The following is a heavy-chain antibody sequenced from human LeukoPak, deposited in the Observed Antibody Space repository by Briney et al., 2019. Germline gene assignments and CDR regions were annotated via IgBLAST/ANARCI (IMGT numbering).Heavy chain of an antibody. D-gene: IGHD6-19*01. CDR3: ARLDSSGWSDYFDY. CDR2: IYYSGST. V-gene: IGHV4-39*01. Sequence: KPSETLSLTCTVSGGSISSSSYYWGWIRQPPGKGLEWIGSIYYSGSTYYNPSLKSRVTISVDTSKNQFSLKLSSLTAADTAVYYCARLDSSGWSDYFDYWGQGTLVTVSS. CDR1: GGSISSSSYY. J-gene: IGHJ4*02.